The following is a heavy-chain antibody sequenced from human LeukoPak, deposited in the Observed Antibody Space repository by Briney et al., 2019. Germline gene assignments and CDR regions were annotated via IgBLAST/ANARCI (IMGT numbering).Heavy chain of an antibody. V-gene: IGHV4-39*02. D-gene: IGHD4-23*01. CDR3: AREGYGGNYGFDY. CDR1: GDSISSTIYY. CDR2: IYYSGST. Sequence: SETLSLTCTVSGDSISSTIYYWGWIRQPPGKGLEWIGSIYYSGSTYYNPSLKSPVTMSVDTSQNQLSLKLSSVTAADTAVYFCAREGYGGNYGFDYWGQGILVTVSS. J-gene: IGHJ4*02.